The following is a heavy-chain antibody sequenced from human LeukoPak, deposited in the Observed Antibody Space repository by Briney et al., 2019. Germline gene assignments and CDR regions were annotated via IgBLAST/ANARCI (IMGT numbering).Heavy chain of an antibody. CDR2: IYYSGST. Sequence: SETLSLTCTVSGGSISSGGYYWSWIRQHPGKGLEWIGYIYYSGSTYYNPSLKSRVTISVDTSKNQFSLKLSSVTAADTAVYYCARVSRARGMDVWGQGTTVTVSS. CDR1: GGSISSGGYY. CDR3: ARVSRARGMDV. D-gene: IGHD3-10*01. J-gene: IGHJ6*02. V-gene: IGHV4-31*03.